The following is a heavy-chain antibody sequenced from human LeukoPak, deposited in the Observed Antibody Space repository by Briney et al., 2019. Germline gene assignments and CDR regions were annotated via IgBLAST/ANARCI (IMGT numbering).Heavy chain of an antibody. CDR2: INHSGST. CDR3: ARGLYYDFWSGYMVPFDY. Sequence: PSETLSLTCAVYGGSFSGYYWSWIRQPPGKGLEWIGEINHSGSTNYNPSLKSRVTISVDTSKNQFSLKLSSVTAADTAVYYCARGLYYDFWSGYMVPFDYWGQGTLVTVSS. J-gene: IGHJ4*02. V-gene: IGHV4-34*01. CDR1: GGSFSGYY. D-gene: IGHD3-3*01.